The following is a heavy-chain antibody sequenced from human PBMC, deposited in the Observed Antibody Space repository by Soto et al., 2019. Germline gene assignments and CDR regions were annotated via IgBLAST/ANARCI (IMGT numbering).Heavy chain of an antibody. D-gene: IGHD3-9*01. CDR3: ARAVVLTGYYYFDY. CDR1: GASISSSTYS. CDR2: DYYGGST. Sequence: PSETPALTCIVSGASISSSTYSLGWIRQPPGKGREWIGNDYYGGSTYYNPSLKSRVTISVDTSKSPFSLKLSSVTAADTAVYYCARAVVLTGYYYFDYWGPGILVTSPQ. J-gene: IGHJ4*02. V-gene: IGHV4-39*01.